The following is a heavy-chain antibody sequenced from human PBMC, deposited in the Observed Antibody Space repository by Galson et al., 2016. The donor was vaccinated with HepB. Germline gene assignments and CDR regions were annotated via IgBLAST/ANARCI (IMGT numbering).Heavy chain of an antibody. J-gene: IGHJ5*01. CDR1: GSSFSVRG. CDR3: ATDGPPTVVVGAALDS. CDR2: IWNDGRTT. V-gene: IGHV3-33*01. Sequence: SLRLSCATSGSSFSVRGMHWVRQAPGKGLEWVAVIWNDGRTTYYGDSVKGRFIISRDNSRETLYLQMNSLRVDDTAIYYCATDGPPTVVVGAALDSWGQGTLVTVSS. D-gene: IGHD2-15*01.